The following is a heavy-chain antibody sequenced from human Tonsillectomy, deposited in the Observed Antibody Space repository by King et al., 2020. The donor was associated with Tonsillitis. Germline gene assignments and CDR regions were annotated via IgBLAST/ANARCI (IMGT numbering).Heavy chain of an antibody. Sequence: TLKESGPALVKPTQTLTLTCTFSGFSLSTSGMCVSWIRQPPGKALEWLALIDWDDDKYYRISLKTRLTTSKDTSKNKVVLTMTNMDPEETATYYCARIHNDFWSGYADFWGRGTLVTVSS. CDR1: GFSLSTSGMC. V-gene: IGHV2-70*01. J-gene: IGHJ4*02. D-gene: IGHD3-3*01. CDR3: ARIHNDFWSGYADF. CDR2: IDWDDDK.